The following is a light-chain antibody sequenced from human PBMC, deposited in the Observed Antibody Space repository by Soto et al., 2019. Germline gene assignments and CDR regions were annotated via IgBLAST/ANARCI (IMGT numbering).Light chain of an antibody. Sequence: QSVLTQPPSASGAPGQRVTISCSGSNSNIGSHLVNWYQQVPGTAPKLLIYTNNQRPSGVPDRFSDSKSGTSASLAISGLQSEDEADYYCAAWDGSLQSWVFGGGTKLNVL. J-gene: IGLJ3*02. CDR3: AAWDGSLQSWV. CDR2: TNN. V-gene: IGLV1-44*01. CDR1: NSNIGSHL.